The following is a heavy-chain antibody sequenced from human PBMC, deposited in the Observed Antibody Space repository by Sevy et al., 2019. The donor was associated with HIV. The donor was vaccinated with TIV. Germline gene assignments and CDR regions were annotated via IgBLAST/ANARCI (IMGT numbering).Heavy chain of an antibody. CDR2: ISYSGST. D-gene: IGHD1-20*01. CDR1: GGSISGYY. V-gene: IGHV4-59*01. CDR3: ARSRVITGTFDY. J-gene: IGHJ4*02. Sequence: SETLSLTCTASGGSISGYYWSWIRQPPGKGLEWIGYISYSGSTNYNPSLKSRVTISVDTSKNEFSLKLSSVTAADTAVYYCARSRVITGTFDYWGQGTLVTVSS.